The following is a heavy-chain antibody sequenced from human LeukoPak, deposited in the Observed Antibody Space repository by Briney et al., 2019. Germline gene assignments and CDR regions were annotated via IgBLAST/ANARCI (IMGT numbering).Heavy chain of an antibody. D-gene: IGHD3-10*01. CDR1: GGTFISYA. J-gene: IGHJ4*02. Sequence: ASVTVSFKASGGTFISYAISWVRQAPGQGLEWMGGIIPIFGTANYAQKFQGRVTITADKSTSTAYMELSSLRSEDTAVYYCARGPAGPPYSFGYWGQGTLVTVSS. CDR3: ARGPAGPPYSFGY. CDR2: IIPIFGTA. V-gene: IGHV1-69*06.